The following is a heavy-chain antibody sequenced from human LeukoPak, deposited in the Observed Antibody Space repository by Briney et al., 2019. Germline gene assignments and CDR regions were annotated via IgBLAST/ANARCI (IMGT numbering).Heavy chain of an antibody. J-gene: IGHJ3*02. CDR2: IYYSGST. CDR3: ARVGAADTARHGGNVSAFDI. CDR1: GGSISSGDYY. Sequence: SETLSLTCTVSGGSISSGDYYWSWIRQPPGKGLEWIGYIYYSGSTYYNPSLKSRVTISVDTSKNQFSLKLSSVTAADTAVYYCARVGAADTARHGGNVSAFDIWGQGTMVTVSS. V-gene: IGHV4-30-4*08. D-gene: IGHD4-23*01.